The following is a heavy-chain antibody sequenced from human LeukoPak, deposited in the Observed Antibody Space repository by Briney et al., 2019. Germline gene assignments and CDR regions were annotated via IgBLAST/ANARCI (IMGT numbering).Heavy chain of an antibody. CDR1: GGSISSSSYY. D-gene: IGHD4-11*01. CDR3: ARAPLQYQSFDY. CDR2: IYYSGST. V-gene: IGHV4-39*07. J-gene: IGHJ4*02. Sequence: PSETLSLTCTVSGGSISSSSYYWGWIRQPPGKGLEWIGSIYYSGSTYYNPSLKSRVTISVDTSKNQFSLKLSSVTAADTAVYYCARAPLQYQSFDYWGQGTLVTVSS.